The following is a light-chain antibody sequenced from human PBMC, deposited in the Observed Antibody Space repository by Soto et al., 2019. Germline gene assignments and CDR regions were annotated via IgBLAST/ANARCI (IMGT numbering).Light chain of an antibody. V-gene: IGKV1-9*01. J-gene: IGKJ5*01. CDR1: QGISSY. CDR2: AAS. CDR3: QQLNSYVT. Sequence: DIQLTQSPSFLSASVGDRVTITCRASQGISSYLAWYQQKPGKAPKLLIYAASTLQSGVPSRFSGSGSGTELTLTISSLQPEEFATYYCQQLNSYVTFGQGTRLEIK.